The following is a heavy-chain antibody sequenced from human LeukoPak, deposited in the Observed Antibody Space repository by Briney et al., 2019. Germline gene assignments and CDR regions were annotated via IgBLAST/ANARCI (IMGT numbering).Heavy chain of an antibody. J-gene: IGHJ4*02. D-gene: IGHD3-10*01. CDR2: IYHSGST. Sequence: SGTLSLTCAVSGGSLSSSNWWSGVRQPPGKGREGIGEIYHSGSTNYNPSLKRRVTISVDKSKNQFSLKLSSVTAADTAVYYCARVYLVRGVPRYYFDYWGQGTLVTVSS. V-gene: IGHV4-4*02. CDR3: ARVYLVRGVPRYYFDY. CDR1: GGSLSSSNW.